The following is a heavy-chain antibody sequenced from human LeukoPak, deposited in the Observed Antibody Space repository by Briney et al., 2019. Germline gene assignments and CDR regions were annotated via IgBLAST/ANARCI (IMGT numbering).Heavy chain of an antibody. J-gene: IGHJ4*02. Sequence: GGSLRLSCAASGFTFRSYAMSWVRQAPGKGLEWVSAISGSGGSTYYADSVKGRFTISRDNSKNTLYLQMNSLRAEDTAVYYCWVYYYDSSGYYYDLHDFDYWGQGTLVTVSS. CDR2: ISGSGGST. CDR1: GFTFRSYA. D-gene: IGHD3-22*01. V-gene: IGHV3-23*01. CDR3: WVYYYDSSGYYYDLHDFDY.